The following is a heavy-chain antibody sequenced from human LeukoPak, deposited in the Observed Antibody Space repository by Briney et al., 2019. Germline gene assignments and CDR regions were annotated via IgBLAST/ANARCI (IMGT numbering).Heavy chain of an antibody. V-gene: IGHV4-34*01. Sequence: SETLSLTCAVYGGSFSGYYWSWIRQPPGKGLEWIGEINHSGSTNYNPSLKSRVTISVDTSKNQFFLKLSSVTAADTAVYYCARGQGATVTTSFDYWGQGTLVTVSS. D-gene: IGHD4-17*01. CDR2: INHSGST. J-gene: IGHJ4*02. CDR1: GGSFSGYY. CDR3: ARGQGATVTTSFDY.